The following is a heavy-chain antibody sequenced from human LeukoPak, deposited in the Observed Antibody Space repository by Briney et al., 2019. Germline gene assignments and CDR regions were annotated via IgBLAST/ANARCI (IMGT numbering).Heavy chain of an antibody. V-gene: IGHV3-72*01. J-gene: IGHJ4*02. D-gene: IGHD6-19*01. CDR3: SRVDSSGWNYFDY. CDR2: TRNKPKSYTT. Sequence: PRGSLRLSSEPSGFTSSDHYMDWVRQAPGKGLEWVGRTRNKPKSYTTEYAASVKGRFTISRDDSKNSLYLQVDSLKTEDTAVYYCSRVDSSGWNYFDYRGQGTLVTVSS. CDR1: GFTSSDHY.